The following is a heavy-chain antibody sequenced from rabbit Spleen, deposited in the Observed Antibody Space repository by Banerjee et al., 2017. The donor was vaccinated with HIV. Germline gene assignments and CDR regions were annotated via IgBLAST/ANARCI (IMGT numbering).Heavy chain of an antibody. D-gene: IGHD1-1*01. CDR1: GFSFSSTYY. CDR3: VRGASSSGYYSL. J-gene: IGHJ4*01. CDR2: IDSGSSGFT. Sequence: QSLEESGGGLVKPGGTLTLTCTASGFSFSSTYYMCWVRQAPGKGLEWIACIDSGSSGFTYFASWAKGRFTISKTSSTTVTLQLNSLTAADTATYFCVRGASSSGYYSLWGPGTLVTVS. V-gene: IGHV1S40*01.